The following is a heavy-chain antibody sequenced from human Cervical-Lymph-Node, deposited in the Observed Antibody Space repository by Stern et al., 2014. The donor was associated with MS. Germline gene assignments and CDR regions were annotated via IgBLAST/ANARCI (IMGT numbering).Heavy chain of an antibody. CDR2: ISFSGST. V-gene: IGHV4-61*01. CDR3: VRVAYNTGPYFDY. D-gene: IGHD1-1*01. J-gene: IGHJ4*02. CDR1: GVSLKSRSFF. Sequence: QLQLQESGPGLVKPSETLSLTCTVSGVSLKSRSFFWSWIRQPPGKTLEWIGYISFSGSTDYNASLKSRLTISSDTSKNQLSLKLSSVTAADTAIYYCVRVAYNTGPYFDYWGQGSLVTVS.